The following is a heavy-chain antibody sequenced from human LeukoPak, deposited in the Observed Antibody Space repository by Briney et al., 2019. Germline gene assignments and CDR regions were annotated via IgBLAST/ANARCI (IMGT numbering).Heavy chain of an antibody. CDR1: GFSFNSFS. CDR3: ARVFDVDYFSATGYSDY. D-gene: IGHD2/OR15-2a*01. V-gene: IGHV3-21*06. CDR2: ITSSGTYI. J-gene: IGHJ4*02. Sequence: GGSLRLSCAAPGFSFNSFSMNWVRQAPGRGLEWVSYITSSGTYIYYADSVRGRFTISRDNARNSLYLQMDSLTAEDTAIYYCARVFDVDYFSATGYSDYWGQGVLVTVSS.